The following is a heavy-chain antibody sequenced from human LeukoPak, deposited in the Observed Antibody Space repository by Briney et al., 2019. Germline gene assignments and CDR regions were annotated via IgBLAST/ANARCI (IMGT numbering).Heavy chain of an antibody. D-gene: IGHD3-3*01. V-gene: IGHV3-30-3*01. CDR2: ISYDGSNK. CDR3: ARDGAVEWLIPYYFDY. Sequence: GRSLRLSCAASGSTFSSYAMHWVRQAPGKGLEWVAVISYDGSNKYYADSVKGRFTISRDNSKNTLYLQMNSLRAEDTAVYYCARDGAVEWLIPYYFDYWGQGTLVTVSS. J-gene: IGHJ4*02. CDR1: GSTFSSYA.